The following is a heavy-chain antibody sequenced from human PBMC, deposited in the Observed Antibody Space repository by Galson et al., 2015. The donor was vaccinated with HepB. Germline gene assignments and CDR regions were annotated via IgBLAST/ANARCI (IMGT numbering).Heavy chain of an antibody. CDR1: GGTFSSYA. V-gene: IGHV1-69*06. J-gene: IGHJ6*02. D-gene: IGHD3-3*01. Sequence: SVKVSCKASGGTFSSYAISWVRQAPGQGLEWMGGIIPIFGTANYAQKFQGRVTITADKSTSTAYMELSSLRSEDTAVYYCARDSVYDFWSGYYRGYYYYYYGMDVWGQGTTVTVSS. CDR3: ARDSVYDFWSGYYRGYYYYYYGMDV. CDR2: IIPIFGTA.